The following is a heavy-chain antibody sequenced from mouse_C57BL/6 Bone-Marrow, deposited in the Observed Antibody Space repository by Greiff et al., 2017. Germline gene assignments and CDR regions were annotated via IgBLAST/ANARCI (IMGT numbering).Heavy chain of an antibody. V-gene: IGHV5-15*01. CDR2: ISNLAYSI. J-gene: IGHJ4*01. CDR3: ARQSTGAMDY. D-gene: IGHD1-1*01. Sequence: EVQGVESGGGLVQPGGSLKLSCAASGFTFSDYGMAWVRQAPRKGPEWVAFISNLAYSIYYADTVTGRFTISRENAKNTLYLEMSSLRSEDTAMYYCARQSTGAMDYWGQGTSVTVSS. CDR1: GFTFSDYG.